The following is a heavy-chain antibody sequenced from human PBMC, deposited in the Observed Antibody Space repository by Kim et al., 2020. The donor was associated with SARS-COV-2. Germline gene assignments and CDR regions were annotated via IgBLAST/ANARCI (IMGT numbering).Heavy chain of an antibody. D-gene: IGHD3-10*01. J-gene: IGHJ4*02. Sequence: RYRPSFHGQVTISADKSISTAYLQWSSLKASDTAMYYCARRAYGSGSTFDYWGQGTLVTVSS. V-gene: IGHV5-51*01. CDR3: ARRAYGSGSTFDY.